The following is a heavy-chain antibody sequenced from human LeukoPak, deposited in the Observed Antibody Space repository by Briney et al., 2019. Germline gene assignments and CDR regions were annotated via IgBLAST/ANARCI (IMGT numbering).Heavy chain of an antibody. V-gene: IGHV1-46*01. D-gene: IGHD2-15*01. J-gene: IGHJ6*03. CDR3: ARGIWTPYYYMDV. CDR1: GYTFTSYY. CDR2: INPSGGST. Sequence: ASVKVSRKASGYTFTSYYMHWVRQAPGQGLEWMGIINPSGGSTSYAQKFQGRVTMTRDMSTSTVYMELSSLRSEDTAVYYCARGIWTPYYYMDVWGKGTTVTVSS.